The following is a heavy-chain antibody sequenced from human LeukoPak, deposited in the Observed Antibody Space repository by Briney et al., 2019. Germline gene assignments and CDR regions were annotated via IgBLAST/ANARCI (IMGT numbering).Heavy chain of an antibody. Sequence: SETLSLTCTVSGGSIGSYYWSWIRQPPGKGLEWIGYIYYSGSTNYNPSLKSRVTISVDTSKNQFSLKLSSVTAADTAVYYCAREDSYGRGGFDYWGQGTLVTVSS. CDR3: AREDSYGRGGFDY. CDR1: GGSIGSYY. J-gene: IGHJ4*02. D-gene: IGHD5-18*01. V-gene: IGHV4-59*12. CDR2: IYYSGST.